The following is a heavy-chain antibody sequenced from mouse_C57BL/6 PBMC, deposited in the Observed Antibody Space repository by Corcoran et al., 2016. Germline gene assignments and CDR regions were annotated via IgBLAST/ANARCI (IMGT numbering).Heavy chain of an antibody. J-gene: IGHJ4*01. CDR1: GFSLSTSGMG. D-gene: IGHD1-1*01. V-gene: IGHV8-12*01. CDR2: IYWDDDK. CDR3: ARDYYGSSLYYAMDY. Sequence: QVTLKESGPGILQSSQTLSLTCSFSGFSLSTSGMGVSWIRQPSGKGLEWLAHIYWDDDKRYNPSLKSRLTISKDTSRNQVFLKITSVDTADTATYYCARDYYGSSLYYAMDYWGQGTSVTVSS.